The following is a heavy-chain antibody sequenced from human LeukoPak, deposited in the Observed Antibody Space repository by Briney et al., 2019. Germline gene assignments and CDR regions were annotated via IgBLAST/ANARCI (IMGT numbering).Heavy chain of an antibody. CDR3: GKTTTGYSSGQKPAWPVDY. CDR1: GFTFDSYA. D-gene: IGHD6-19*01. J-gene: IGHJ4*02. V-gene: IGHV3-23*01. CDR2: IFGSGGSA. Sequence: PGGSLRLSCEASGFTFDSYAMYWVRQAPGKGLEWVAGIFGSGGSAHYADSAKGRFTISRDNSKNTVYLQINSLRAEDTAVYYCGKTTTGYSSGQKPAWPVDYWGQGTLVTVSS.